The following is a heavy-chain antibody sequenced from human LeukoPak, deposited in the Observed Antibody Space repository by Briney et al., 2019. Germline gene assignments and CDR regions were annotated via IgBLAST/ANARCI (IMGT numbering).Heavy chain of an antibody. V-gene: IGHV3-21*01. D-gene: IGHD6-19*01. J-gene: IGHJ4*02. Sequence: GGSLRLSCAASGFTFSSYNMNWVRQPPGKGLEWVSSISSSSGHIHYADSVKGRFTISRDNANNSLYLQMNSLRDEDTAVYYCARDPGTVADPYFDYWGQGSLVTVSS. CDR2: ISSSSGHI. CDR1: GFTFSSYN. CDR3: ARDPGTVADPYFDY.